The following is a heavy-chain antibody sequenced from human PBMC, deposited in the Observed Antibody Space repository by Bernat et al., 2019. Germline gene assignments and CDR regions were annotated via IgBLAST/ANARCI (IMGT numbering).Heavy chain of an antibody. D-gene: IGHD4-11*01. CDR1: GFTFSSYG. J-gene: IGHJ4*02. Sequence: QVQLVESGGGVVQPGRSLRLSCAASGFTFSSYGMHWVRQAPGKGLEWVVVIWYDGSNKYYVDSVKGRFTISRDKSKNTLYLQMNSLRAEDTAVYYCARARTVTNFYFDYWGQGTLVTVSS. V-gene: IGHV3-33*01. CDR2: IWYDGSNK. CDR3: ARARTVTNFYFDY.